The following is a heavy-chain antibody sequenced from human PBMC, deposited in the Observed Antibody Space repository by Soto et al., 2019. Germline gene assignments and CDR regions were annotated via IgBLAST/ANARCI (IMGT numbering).Heavy chain of an antibody. Sequence: SETRSLTCTVSGGSISSSSYYWGWIRQPPGKGLEWIGSIYYSGSTYYNPSLKSRVTISVDTSKNQFSLKLSPVTAADTAVYYCARQVDIVATAPYYYYGMDVWGQGTTVT. D-gene: IGHD5-12*01. J-gene: IGHJ6*02. CDR3: ARQVDIVATAPYYYYGMDV. V-gene: IGHV4-39*01. CDR2: IYYSGST. CDR1: GGSISSSSYY.